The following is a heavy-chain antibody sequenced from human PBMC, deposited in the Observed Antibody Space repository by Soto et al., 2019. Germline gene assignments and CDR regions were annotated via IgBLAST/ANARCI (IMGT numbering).Heavy chain of an antibody. CDR2: IFYRGKT. J-gene: IGHJ5*02. V-gene: IGHV4-59*08. Sequence: PSETLSLTCAVYGGSFSGYYWSWIRQPPGKGLEWIGYIFYRGKTNYDPSLKSRVTISVDTSKNQFSLKLSSVTAADTAVYYCVRQPCSSTSCYFDPWGQGTLVTVSS. CDR3: VRQPCSSTSCYFDP. D-gene: IGHD2-2*01. CDR1: GGSFSGYY.